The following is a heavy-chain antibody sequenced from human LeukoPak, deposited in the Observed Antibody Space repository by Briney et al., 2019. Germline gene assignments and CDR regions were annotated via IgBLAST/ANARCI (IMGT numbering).Heavy chain of an antibody. CDR1: GYFISSGYY. D-gene: IGHD3-10*01. V-gene: IGHV4-38-2*01. Sequence: SETLSLTCAVSGYFISSGYYWGWIRQPPRKGLEWIGSISHSAITYHNPSLKSRVTISIDTSKNQFSLKLSSVTAADTAVYYCATFYGSGSRYFAYWGQGALVTVSS. CDR3: ATFYGSGSRYFAY. J-gene: IGHJ4*02. CDR2: ISHSAIT.